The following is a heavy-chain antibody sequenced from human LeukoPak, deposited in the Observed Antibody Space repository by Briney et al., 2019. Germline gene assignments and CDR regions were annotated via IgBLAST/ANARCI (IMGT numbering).Heavy chain of an antibody. J-gene: IGHJ4*02. D-gene: IGHD3-16*01. V-gene: IGHV4-59*08. CDR1: GGSIHYYY. Sequence: SETLSLTYIVSGGSIHYYYWSWLRQPPGKGLEWIGYIYYSGSTNYNPSLRSRVAMSVDTSKNHFSLELSSVTAADTAVYYCARLGSYFDYWGQGALVTVSS. CDR2: IYYSGST. CDR3: ARLGSYFDY.